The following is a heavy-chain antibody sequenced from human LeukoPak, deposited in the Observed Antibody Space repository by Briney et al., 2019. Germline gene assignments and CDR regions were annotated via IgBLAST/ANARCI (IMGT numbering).Heavy chain of an antibody. V-gene: IGHV3-53*01. Sequence: GGSLRLSCAASGFTVSSNYMSWVRQAPGKGLEWVSVIYSGGSTYYADSVKGRFTISRDNSKKTLYLQMNSLRAEDTAVYYCARGVVVAATGGDYFDYWGQGTLVTVSS. CDR1: GFTVSSNY. CDR3: ARGVVVAATGGDYFDY. D-gene: IGHD2-15*01. CDR2: IYSGGST. J-gene: IGHJ4*02.